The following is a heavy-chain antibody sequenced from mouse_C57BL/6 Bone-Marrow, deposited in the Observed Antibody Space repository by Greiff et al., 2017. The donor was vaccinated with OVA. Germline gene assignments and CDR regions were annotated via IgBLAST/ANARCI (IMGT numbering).Heavy chain of an antibody. D-gene: IGHD1-1*01. V-gene: IGHV1-55*01. Sequence: QVQLKQPGAELVKPWASVKMSCKASGYTFTSYWITWVKQRPGQGLEWIGDIYPGSGSTNYNEKFKSKATLTVDTSSSTAYMQLSSLTSEDSAVYYCARSNYGSSSWWYFDVWGTGTTVTVSS. CDR1: GYTFTSYW. J-gene: IGHJ1*03. CDR3: ARSNYGSSSWWYFDV. CDR2: IYPGSGST.